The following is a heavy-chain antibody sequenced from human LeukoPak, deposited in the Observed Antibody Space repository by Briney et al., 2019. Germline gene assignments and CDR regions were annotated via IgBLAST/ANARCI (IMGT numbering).Heavy chain of an antibody. Sequence: PPGGSLRLSCAASGFTFSSYSMNWVRQAPGKGLEWVSYISSSSSTIYYADSVKGRFTISRDNAKNSLYLQMNSLRAEDTAVYYCASLDYGDPYYYYYMDVWGKGTTVTVSS. J-gene: IGHJ6*03. CDR1: GFTFSSYS. CDR2: ISSSSSTI. D-gene: IGHD4-17*01. CDR3: ASLDYGDPYYYYYMDV. V-gene: IGHV3-48*01.